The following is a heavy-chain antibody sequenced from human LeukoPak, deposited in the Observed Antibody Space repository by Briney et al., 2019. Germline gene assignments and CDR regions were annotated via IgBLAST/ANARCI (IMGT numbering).Heavy chain of an antibody. D-gene: IGHD5-12*01. CDR1: GGSISSYY. CDR3: ARVSGYDWESFYDY. CDR2: IYYSGST. Sequence: PETLSLTCTVSGGSISSYYWSWIRQPPGKGLEWIGFIYYSGSTNYNPSPKSRVTISLDTSKKQFSLKLRSVTAADTAVYYCARVSGYDWESFYDYWGQGTLVTVSS. V-gene: IGHV4-59*01. J-gene: IGHJ4*02.